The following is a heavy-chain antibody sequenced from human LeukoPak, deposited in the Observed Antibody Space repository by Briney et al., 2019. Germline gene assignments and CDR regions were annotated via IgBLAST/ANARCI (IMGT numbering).Heavy chain of an antibody. J-gene: IGHJ4*02. V-gene: IGHV1-46*01. CDR2: INPSGGST. CDR1: GYTFTSYY. D-gene: IGHD6-19*01. CDR3: ARAIAVAGRRYYFDY. Sequence: GASVKDSCKASGYTFTSYYMHWVRQAPGQGLEWMGIINPSGGSTSYAQKFQGRVTMTRDTSTSTVYMELSSLRSEDTAVYYCARAIAVAGRRYYFDYWGQGTLVTVSS.